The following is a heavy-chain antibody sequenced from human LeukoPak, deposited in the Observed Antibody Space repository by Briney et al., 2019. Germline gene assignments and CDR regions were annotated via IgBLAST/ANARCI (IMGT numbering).Heavy chain of an antibody. Sequence: GGSLRLSCTASGFTFSSYAMNWVRQAPGKGLEWVSYISSSGSTIYYADSVKGRFTISRDNAKNSLYLQMNSLRAEDTAVYYCARDPPGIAVAGKRNSGAFDIWGQGTMVTVSS. CDR1: GFTFSSYA. V-gene: IGHV3-48*03. CDR3: ARDPPGIAVAGKRNSGAFDI. D-gene: IGHD6-19*01. J-gene: IGHJ3*02. CDR2: ISSSGSTI.